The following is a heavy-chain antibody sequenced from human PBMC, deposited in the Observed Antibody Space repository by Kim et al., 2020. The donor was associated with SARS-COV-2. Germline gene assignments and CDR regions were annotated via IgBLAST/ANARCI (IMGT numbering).Heavy chain of an antibody. V-gene: IGHV3-33*06. D-gene: IGHD5-12*01. Sequence: KRRITIARSSSKNTLDLQMNSLTAEDTAVYYCAKGSDGYPMDYWGQGTLVTVSS. CDR3: AKGSDGYPMDY. J-gene: IGHJ4*02.